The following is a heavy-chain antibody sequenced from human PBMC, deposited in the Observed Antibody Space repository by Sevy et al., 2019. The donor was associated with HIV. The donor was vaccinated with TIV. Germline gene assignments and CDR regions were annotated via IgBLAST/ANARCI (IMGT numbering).Heavy chain of an antibody. V-gene: IGHV3-30-3*01. D-gene: IGHD3-9*01. CDR2: ISYDGSNK. CDR3: ARAGYFDWFDAFDI. CDR1: GFTFSSYA. Sequence: GGSLRLSCAASGFTFSSYAMHWVRQAPGKGLEWVAVISYDGSNKYYADSVKGRFTISRDNSKNTLYLQMNSLRAVDTAVYYCARAGYFDWFDAFDIWGQGTMVTVSS. J-gene: IGHJ3*02.